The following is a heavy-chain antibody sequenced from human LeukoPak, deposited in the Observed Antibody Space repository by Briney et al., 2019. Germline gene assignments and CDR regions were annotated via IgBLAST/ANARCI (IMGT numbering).Heavy chain of an antibody. Sequence: GGSLRLSCAASGFTFSSYAMHWVRQAPGKGLEWVAVISYDGSNKYYADSVKGRFTISRDNSKNTLYLQMNSLRAEDTAVYYCARGSKIVVVVAANLSEDYWGQGTLVTVSS. J-gene: IGHJ4*02. CDR1: GFTFSSYA. D-gene: IGHD2-15*01. V-gene: IGHV3-30-3*01. CDR3: ARGSKIVVVVAANLSEDY. CDR2: ISYDGSNK.